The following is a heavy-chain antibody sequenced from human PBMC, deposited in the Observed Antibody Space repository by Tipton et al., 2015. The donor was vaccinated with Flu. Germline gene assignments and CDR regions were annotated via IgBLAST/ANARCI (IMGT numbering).Heavy chain of an antibody. CDR1: GINVSSNY. CDR2: IYKRGST. J-gene: IGHJ2*01. D-gene: IGHD2-2*01. Sequence: SLRLSCVVSGINVSSNYMSWVRQAPGKGLEWVSTIYKRGSTYYADSVKGRFIISRDIAKDTLYLQMNSLGAEDSAVYYCARDLGVPAHDWYFDLWGRGTLVTVSS. V-gene: IGHV3-53*01. CDR3: ARDLGVPAHDWYFDL.